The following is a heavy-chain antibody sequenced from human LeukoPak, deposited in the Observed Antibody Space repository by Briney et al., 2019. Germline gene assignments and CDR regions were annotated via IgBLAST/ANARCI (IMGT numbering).Heavy chain of an antibody. J-gene: IGHJ4*02. CDR1: GGTFSSYA. CDR2: IIPIFGTA. D-gene: IGHD5-12*01. V-gene: IGHV1-69*01. CDR3: ARDDSGYDHGLLDY. Sequence: EASVKVSCKASGGTFSSYAISWVRQAPGQGLEWMGGIIPIFGTANYAQKFQGRVTITADESTSTAYMELSSLRSEDTAVYYCARDDSGYDHGLLDYWGQGTLVTVS.